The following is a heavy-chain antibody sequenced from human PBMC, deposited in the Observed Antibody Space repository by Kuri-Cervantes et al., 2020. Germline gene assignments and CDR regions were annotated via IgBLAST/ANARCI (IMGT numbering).Heavy chain of an antibody. CDR3: ASGTELLWFGDYYYGMDV. Sequence: GGSLRLSCAASGFTFSSYWMSWVRQAPGKGLEWVANINYHGSQKYYVDSVKGRFTISRDNSKNTLYLQMNSLRAEDTAVYYCASGTELLWFGDYYYGMDVWGQGTTVTVSS. V-gene: IGHV3-7*01. D-gene: IGHD3-10*01. CDR2: INYHGSQK. CDR1: GFTFSSYW. J-gene: IGHJ6*02.